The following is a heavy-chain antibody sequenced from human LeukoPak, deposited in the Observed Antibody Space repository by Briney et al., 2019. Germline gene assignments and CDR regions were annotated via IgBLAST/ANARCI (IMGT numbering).Heavy chain of an antibody. Sequence: GGSLRLSCAASGFTFSSYWMHWVRQAPGNGLVWVSHISGDGSRTSYADSVKGRFTVSRDNAKNTLYLQMNSLRDEDTAVYYCARDRGYCIDCWGQGTLVTVSS. CDR1: GFTFSSYW. D-gene: IGHD2-15*01. V-gene: IGHV3-74*01. CDR3: ARDRGYCIDC. CDR2: ISGDGSRT. J-gene: IGHJ4*02.